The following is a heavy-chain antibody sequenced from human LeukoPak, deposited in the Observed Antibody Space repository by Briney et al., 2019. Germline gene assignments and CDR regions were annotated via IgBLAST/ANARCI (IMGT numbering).Heavy chain of an antibody. CDR1: GFTFSRYW. CDR3: ARDPLDFLGYNNMDV. D-gene: IGHD3-3*01. V-gene: IGHV3-7*01. Sequence: GGSLRLSCAVSGFTFSRYWMSWVRQAPGKGLEWVANINQDGSEKYQVDSVKGRFTISRDNAKNSLYLQMNSLRVEDTAVYYCARDPLDFLGYNNMDVWGQGTTVTVSS. CDR2: INQDGSEK. J-gene: IGHJ6*02.